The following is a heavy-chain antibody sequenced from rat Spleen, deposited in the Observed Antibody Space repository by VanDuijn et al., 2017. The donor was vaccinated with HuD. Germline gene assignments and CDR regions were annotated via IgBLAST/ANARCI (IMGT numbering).Heavy chain of an antibody. CDR3: ASSAHFDY. J-gene: IGHJ2*01. CDR1: GFTFSTAW. V-gene: IGHV6-6*01. D-gene: IGHD3-3*01. CDR2: IKAKSNNYAT. Sequence: EVQVLESGGGLVQPGNSLKLSCATSGFTFSTAWMYWYRQFPEKRLEWVARIKAKSNNYATDYTESVKGRFTIPRDDSKSSSYLQMNNLKEEDTAIYYCASSAHFDYWGQGVMVTVSS.